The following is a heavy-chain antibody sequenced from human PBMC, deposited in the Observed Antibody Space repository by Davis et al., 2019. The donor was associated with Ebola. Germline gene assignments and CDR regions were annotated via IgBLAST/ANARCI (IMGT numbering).Heavy chain of an antibody. CDR2: INANTGGT. J-gene: IGHJ3*02. V-gene: IGHV1-2*06. CDR1: GYSFSNYD. Sequence: ASVKVSCKASGYSFSNYDIHWVRQAAGQGLEWMGRINANTGGTNYAQNFQGRVTMTRDTSTNTAYMDLSRLRSDDTAVYYCARVSGPATIFPVGDAFDIWGRGTTVTVS. CDR3: ARVSGPATIFPVGDAFDI. D-gene: IGHD2-2*01.